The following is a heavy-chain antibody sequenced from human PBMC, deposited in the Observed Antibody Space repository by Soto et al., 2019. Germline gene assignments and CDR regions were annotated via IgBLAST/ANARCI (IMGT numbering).Heavy chain of an antibody. J-gene: IGHJ5*02. CDR1: RDTFTSYY. Sequence: QLVQAGGEVQQPGDSVKVSCKAPRDTFTSYYINWVRQAPGQGLEWMGVINPHGGSTAYAQKFKSMVTFTSDTSASTVYMEVSSMTSLYTSMYYCARSSGGNFGFSLAGTNWLAPWGQGTLVTVSS. CDR3: ARSSGGNFGFSLAGTNWLAP. D-gene: IGHD3-16*01. V-gene: IGHV1-46*03. CDR2: INPHGGST.